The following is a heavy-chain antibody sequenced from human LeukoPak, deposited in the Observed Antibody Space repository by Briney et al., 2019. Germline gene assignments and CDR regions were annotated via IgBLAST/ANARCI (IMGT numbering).Heavy chain of an antibody. CDR3: AKVPPGSLYYFDY. CDR2: ISGSGYSI. J-gene: IGHJ4*02. D-gene: IGHD6-13*01. Sequence: PGGSLRLSCAASGFVFSNYAMTWVRQAPGRGLEWVSGISGSGYSIYYTGSVEGRFTISRDNSKNTLYLQMNSLRAEDTAVYYCAKVPPGSLYYFDYWGQGTLVTVSS. V-gene: IGHV3-23*01. CDR1: GFVFSNYA.